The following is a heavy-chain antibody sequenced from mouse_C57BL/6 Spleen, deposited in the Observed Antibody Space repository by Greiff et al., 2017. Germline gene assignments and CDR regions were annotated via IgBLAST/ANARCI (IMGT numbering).Heavy chain of an antibody. D-gene: IGHD1-1*01. CDR3: ARDYGSSPLYAY. CDR1: GYAFSSSW. CDR2: IYPGDGDT. J-gene: IGHJ3*01. Sequence: VQVVESGPELVKPGASVKISCKASGYAFSSSWMNWVKQRPGKGLEWIGRIYPGDGDTNYNGKFKGKATLTADKYSSTAYMQLSSLTSEDSAVYFCARDYGSSPLYAYWGQGTLVTVSA. V-gene: IGHV1-82*01.